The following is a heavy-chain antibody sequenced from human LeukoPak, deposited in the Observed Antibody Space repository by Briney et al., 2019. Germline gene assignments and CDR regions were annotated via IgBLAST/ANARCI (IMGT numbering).Heavy chain of an antibody. CDR2: IKSQMDGGTT. CDR1: GFTFTNAW. Sequence: GGSLRLSCAASGFTFTNAWMSWVRQAPGKGLEWVGRIKSQMDGGTTDDAAPVKGRFIISRDDSKNMVYLQMNSLRAEDTAVYYCARDHPLWITMVRGFDPWGQGTLVTVSS. CDR3: ARDHPLWITMVRGFDP. V-gene: IGHV3-15*01. J-gene: IGHJ5*02. D-gene: IGHD3-10*01.